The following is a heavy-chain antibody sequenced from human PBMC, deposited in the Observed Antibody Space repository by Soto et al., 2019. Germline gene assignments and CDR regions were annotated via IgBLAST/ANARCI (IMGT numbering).Heavy chain of an antibody. CDR3: AKDVGHYYDSSGYYREPGYYYYGMDV. CDR2: ISYDGSNK. V-gene: IGHV3-30*18. Sequence: GGSLRLYCATSGFTFSSYGMHWVRQAPGKGLEWVAVISYDGSNKYYADSVKGRFTISRDNSKNTLYLQMNSLRAEDTAVYYCAKDVGHYYDSSGYYREPGYYYYGMDVWGQGTTVTVSS. CDR1: GFTFSSYG. J-gene: IGHJ6*02. D-gene: IGHD3-22*01.